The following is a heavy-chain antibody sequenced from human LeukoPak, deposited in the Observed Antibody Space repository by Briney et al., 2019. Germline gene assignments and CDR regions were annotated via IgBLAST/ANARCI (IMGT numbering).Heavy chain of an antibody. Sequence: PGGSLRLSCAASGFTFSSYEMNWVRQAPGKGLEWVSYISSSGSTIYYADSVKGRFTISRDNAKNSLYLQMNSLRAEDTAVYYCARAPAGWELLFDYWGQGTLVTVSP. V-gene: IGHV3-48*03. CDR2: ISSSGSTI. CDR3: ARAPAGWELLFDY. CDR1: GFTFSSYE. J-gene: IGHJ4*02. D-gene: IGHD1-26*01.